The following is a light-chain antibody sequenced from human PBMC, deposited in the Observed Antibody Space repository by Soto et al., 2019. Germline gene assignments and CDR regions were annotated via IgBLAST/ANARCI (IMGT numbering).Light chain of an antibody. CDR1: QGIRND. V-gene: IGKV1-6*01. CDR2: AAS. J-gene: IGKJ4*01. CDR3: LQDYNYPLT. Sequence: AIQMTQSPSSPSASVGDRVTITCRASQGIRNDLGWYQQKPGKVPKLLIYAASSLQSGVPSRFSGSGSGTDFTLTISSLQPEDFATYYCLQDYNYPLTFGGGTKVDIK.